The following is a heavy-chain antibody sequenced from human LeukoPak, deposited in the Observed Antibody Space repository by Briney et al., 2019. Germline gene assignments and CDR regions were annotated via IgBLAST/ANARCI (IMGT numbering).Heavy chain of an antibody. V-gene: IGHV3-48*02. CDR3: ARDPGQGGTCDY. CDR2: ISSSSITI. D-gene: IGHD3-16*01. Sequence: GGSLRLSCAASGFTFSGYSKNWVRQAPGKGLEWVSYISSSSITIYYTDSVKGRITISRDNAKNSLYLQMDSLRDEDTAVYYCARDPGQGGTCDYWGQGTLVTVSS. J-gene: IGHJ4*02. CDR1: GFTFSGYS.